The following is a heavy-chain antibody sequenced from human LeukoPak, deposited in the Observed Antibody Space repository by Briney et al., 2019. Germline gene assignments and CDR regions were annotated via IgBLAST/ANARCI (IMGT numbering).Heavy chain of an antibody. D-gene: IGHD3-10*01. CDR2: IYYSRST. V-gene: IGHV4-39*01. Sequence: PSETLSLTCTVSGGSISSSTYYWGWIRQPPGKGLEWIGSIYYSRSTYYNPSLKSRVTISVDTSKNQFSLKLTSVTAADTAVYYCARHADSGFGELAFDYWAREPWSPSPQ. CDR1: GGSISSSTYY. J-gene: IGHJ4*02. CDR3: ARHADSGFGELAFDY.